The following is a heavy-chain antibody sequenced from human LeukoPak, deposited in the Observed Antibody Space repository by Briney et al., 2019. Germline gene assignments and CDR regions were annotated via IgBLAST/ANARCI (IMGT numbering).Heavy chain of an antibody. D-gene: IGHD3-22*01. CDR2: ISRSGGST. Sequence: GGSLRLSCAAPGFTFSSYGMSWVRQAPGKGLEWVSVISRSGGSTYYADSVKGRFAISRDNSKNTLYLQMNSLRAEDTAVYYCANSISGSILGFDYWGQGTLVTVSS. CDR3: ANSISGSILGFDY. V-gene: IGHV3-23*01. CDR1: GFTFSSYG. J-gene: IGHJ4*02.